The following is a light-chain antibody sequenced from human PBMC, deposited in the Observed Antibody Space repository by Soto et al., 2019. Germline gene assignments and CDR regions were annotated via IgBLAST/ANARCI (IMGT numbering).Light chain of an antibody. CDR1: SSDIGIYKY. Sequence: QSALTQPASVSGSPGQSIAISCTGSSSDIGIYKYVSWYQQHPGKVPKLIIYEVTNRPSGVSNRFSGSKSGNTASLTISGLQAEDEADYYCCSYAGSSTFVVFGGGTKVTVL. J-gene: IGLJ2*01. CDR3: CSYAGSSTFVV. CDR2: EVT. V-gene: IGLV2-23*02.